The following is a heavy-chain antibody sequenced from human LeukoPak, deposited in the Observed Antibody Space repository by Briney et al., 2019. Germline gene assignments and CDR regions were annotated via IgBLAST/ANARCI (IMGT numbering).Heavy chain of an antibody. V-gene: IGHV1-2*06. CDR2: INPNSGGT. CDR3: ARDLSSTSNWEFDY. Sequence: ASVEVSCKTSGYSFAGYFIRWVRQAPGQGLQWMGRINPNSGGTEYEQSFQGRVTMTRDTSISTAYVEVSTLISDDTAVYYCARDLSSTSNWEFDYWGQGTLVTVSS. J-gene: IGHJ4*02. D-gene: IGHD1-26*01. CDR1: GYSFAGYF.